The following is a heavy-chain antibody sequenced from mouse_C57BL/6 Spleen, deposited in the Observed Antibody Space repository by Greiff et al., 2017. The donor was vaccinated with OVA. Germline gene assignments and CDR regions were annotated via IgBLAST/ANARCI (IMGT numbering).Heavy chain of an antibody. Sequence: QVQLQQPGAELVRPGTSVKLSCKASGYTFTSYWMHWVKQRPGQGLEWIGVIDPSDSYTNYNQKFKGKATLTVDTSSSTAYMPLSSLTSEDSAVYYCARSGSSGPAWFAYWGQGTLVTVSA. CDR3: ARSGSSGPAWFAY. J-gene: IGHJ3*01. CDR2: IDPSDSYT. D-gene: IGHD3-2*02. V-gene: IGHV1-59*01. CDR1: GYTFTSYW.